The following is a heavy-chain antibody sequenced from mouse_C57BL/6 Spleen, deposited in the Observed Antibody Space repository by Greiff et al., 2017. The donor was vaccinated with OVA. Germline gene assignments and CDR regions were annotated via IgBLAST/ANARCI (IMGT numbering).Heavy chain of an antibody. D-gene: IGHD1-1*01. Sequence: VQLKQSGPELVKPGASVKMSCKASGYTFTDYNMHWVKQSHGKSLEWIGYINPNNGGTSYNQKFKGKATLTVNKSSSTAYMELRSLTSEDSAVYYCARGNYGSFFDYWGQGTTLTVSS. J-gene: IGHJ2*01. V-gene: IGHV1-22*01. CDR1: GYTFTDYN. CDR2: INPNNGGT. CDR3: ARGNYGSFFDY.